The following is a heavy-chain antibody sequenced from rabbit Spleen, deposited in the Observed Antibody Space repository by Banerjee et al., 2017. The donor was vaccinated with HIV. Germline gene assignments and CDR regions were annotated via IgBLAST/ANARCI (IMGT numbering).Heavy chain of an antibody. V-gene: IGHV1S40*01. Sequence: QSLEESGGDLVKPGASLTLTCTASGFSFSSSDYMCWVRQAPGKGLEWIGYIDPVFGITYYANWVNGRFSISRENAQNTVFLQMTSLTAADTATYFCVRDLGYDDYSEKGYFNLWGPGTLVTVS. CDR2: IDPVFGIT. CDR3: VRDLGYDDYSEKGYFNL. CDR1: GFSFSSSDY. D-gene: IGHD2-1*01. J-gene: IGHJ4*01.